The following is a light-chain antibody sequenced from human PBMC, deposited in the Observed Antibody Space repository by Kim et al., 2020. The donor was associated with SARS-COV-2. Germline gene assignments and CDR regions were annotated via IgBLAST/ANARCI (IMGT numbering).Light chain of an antibody. V-gene: IGKV3-11*01. J-gene: IGKJ4*01. CDR2: ETS. CDR3: QQRYDWPLT. Sequence: SLSPGERDTLSCRSSQSVGNALAWFQQKPGQAPRLLIFETSNRDTGIPARFSGSGSGTGFTLTISSLEPEDFAVYYCQQRYDWPLTFGGGTKVDIK. CDR1: QSVGNA.